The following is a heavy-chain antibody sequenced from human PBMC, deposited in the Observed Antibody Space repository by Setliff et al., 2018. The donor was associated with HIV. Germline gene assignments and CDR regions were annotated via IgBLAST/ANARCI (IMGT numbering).Heavy chain of an antibody. V-gene: IGHV4-61*09. CDR1: GGSIISGSYY. J-gene: IGHJ4*02. CDR3: ARGARYAYYYESSGYYRHFDY. CDR2: IYTTGST. D-gene: IGHD3-22*01. Sequence: PSETPSLTCTVSGGSIISGSYYWSWIRRPAGKGLEWIGHIYTTGSTNYNPSLKSRVTMSVVTSKNQFSLNLSSVTAADTAVYYCARGARYAYYYESSGYYRHFDYWGQGTLVTVSS.